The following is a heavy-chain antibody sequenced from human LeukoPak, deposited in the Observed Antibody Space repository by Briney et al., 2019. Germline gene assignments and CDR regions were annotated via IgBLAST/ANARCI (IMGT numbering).Heavy chain of an antibody. Sequence: GGSLRLSCAASGFTFSSYGMHWVRQAPGKGLEWVAFIRYDGSNKYYADSVKGRFTISRDNSKNTLYLQMNSLRAEDTAVYYCAKDLRDYYGSGSYAPDAFDIWGQGTMVTVSS. CDR1: GFTFSSYG. V-gene: IGHV3-30*02. CDR3: AKDLRDYYGSGSYAPDAFDI. J-gene: IGHJ3*02. CDR2: IRYDGSNK. D-gene: IGHD3-10*01.